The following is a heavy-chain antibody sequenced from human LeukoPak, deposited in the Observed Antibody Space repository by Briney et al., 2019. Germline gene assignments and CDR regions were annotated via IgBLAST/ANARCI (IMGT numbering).Heavy chain of an antibody. CDR2: MNPNSGNT. CDR3: ARWGITGTTREGSDY. CDR1: GGTFSSYA. J-gene: IGHJ4*02. Sequence: ASVKVSCTASGGTFSSYAISWVRQAPGQGLEWMGWMNPNSGNTGYAQKFQGRVTMTRNTSISTAYMELSSLRSEDTAVYYCARWGITGTTREGSDYWGQGTLVTVSS. V-gene: IGHV1-8*02. D-gene: IGHD1-7*01.